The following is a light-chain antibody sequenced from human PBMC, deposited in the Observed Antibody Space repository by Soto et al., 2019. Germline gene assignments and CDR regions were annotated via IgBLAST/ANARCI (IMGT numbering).Light chain of an antibody. CDR1: QSVSSS. CDR2: GAS. Sequence: EIVMTQSPATLSMSPGERVTLSCRASQSVSSSLAWNQQKPGQAPRLLIYGASTRATGVPDRLSGSGSGTEFTLTISSLQCEDFAVYYCQQYNKWPWTFGQGTKVEIK. J-gene: IGKJ1*01. V-gene: IGKV3-15*01. CDR3: QQYNKWPWT.